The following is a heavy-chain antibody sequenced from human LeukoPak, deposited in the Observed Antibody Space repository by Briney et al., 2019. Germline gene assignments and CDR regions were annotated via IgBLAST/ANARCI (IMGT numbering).Heavy chain of an antibody. V-gene: IGHV1-69*04. CDR2: ITPILGIA. Sequence: GSSVKVSCKASGGTFSSYALSWVRQAPGQGLEWIGGITPILGIANYAQDLQGRVTITAGKSTNTAYMELSSLRSEDTAVYYCASQDSSGYYLIDYWGQGTLVTVSS. CDR1: GGTFSSYA. CDR3: ASQDSSGYYLIDY. J-gene: IGHJ4*02. D-gene: IGHD3-22*01.